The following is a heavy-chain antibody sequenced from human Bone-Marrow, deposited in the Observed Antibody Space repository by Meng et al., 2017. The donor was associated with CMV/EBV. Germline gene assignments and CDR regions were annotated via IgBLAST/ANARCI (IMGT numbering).Heavy chain of an antibody. CDR3: TRDPKGILYSNWFDP. J-gene: IGHJ5*02. V-gene: IGHV3-74*01. CDR2: IDGDGTTT. CDR1: GFIFGAYW. D-gene: IGHD2-15*01. Sequence: GESLKISCEASGFIFGAYWMHWVRQIPGKGLVWVSRIDGDGTTTNYADSVKGRFTISRENAVNSLYLQMDRLRSEDTAMYYCTRDPKGILYSNWFDPWGQGALVTVSS.